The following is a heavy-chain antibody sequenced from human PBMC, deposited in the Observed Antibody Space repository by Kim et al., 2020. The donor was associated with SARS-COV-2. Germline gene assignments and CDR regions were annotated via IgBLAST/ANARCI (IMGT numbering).Heavy chain of an antibody. CDR2: ISGSGGST. J-gene: IGHJ6*02. Sequence: GGSLRLSCAASGFTFSSYAMSWVRQAPGKGLEWVSAISGSGGSTYYADSVKGRFTISRDNSKNTLYLQMNSLRVEDTAVYYCAKATTDIVVVPAAIDYYYGMDVWGQGTTVTVSS. V-gene: IGHV3-23*01. CDR1: GFTFSSYA. CDR3: AKATTDIVVVPAAIDYYYGMDV. D-gene: IGHD2-2*01.